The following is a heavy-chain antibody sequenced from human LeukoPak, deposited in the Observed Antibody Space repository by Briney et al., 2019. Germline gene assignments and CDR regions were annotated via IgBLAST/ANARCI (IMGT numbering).Heavy chain of an antibody. CDR3: ARGRSTRGGDY. V-gene: IGHV3-21*01. D-gene: IGHD2-8*02. J-gene: IGHJ4*02. CDR1: GFTFSSYS. CDR2: SSSSSSYI. Sequence: PGGSLRLSCAASGFTFSSYSMNWVRQAPGKGLEWVSSSSSSSSYIYYADSVKGRFTISRDNAKNSLYLQMISLRAEDTAVYYCARGRSTRGGDYWGQGTLVTVSS.